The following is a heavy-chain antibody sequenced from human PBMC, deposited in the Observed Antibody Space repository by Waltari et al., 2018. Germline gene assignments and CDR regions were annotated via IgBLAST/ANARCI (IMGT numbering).Heavy chain of an antibody. CDR1: GFTFSSYW. Sequence: EVQLVESGGGLVQPGGSLRLSCAASGFTFSSYWLPWVRQAPGKGRVWVSRINSDGSSTSYADSVKGRFTISRDNAKNTLYLQMNSLRAEDTAVYYCARESSRRSGSYMGVDYWGQGTLVTVSS. J-gene: IGHJ4*02. V-gene: IGHV3-74*01. CDR3: ARESSRRSGSYMGVDY. CDR2: INSDGSST. D-gene: IGHD1-26*01.